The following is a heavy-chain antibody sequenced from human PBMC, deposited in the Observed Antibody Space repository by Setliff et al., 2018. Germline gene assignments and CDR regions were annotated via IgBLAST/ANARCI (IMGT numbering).Heavy chain of an antibody. D-gene: IGHD6-6*01. CDR3: ARDLYSSSSGGFYYYYYYMDV. J-gene: IGHJ6*03. CDR2: IYSSGST. V-gene: IGHV4-61*09. Sequence: PSETLSLTCTVSGGSISSGSYYWSWIRQPAGKGLEWIGHIYSSGSTNYNPSLKSRVTISVDRSKNQLSLKLSSVIAADTAVYYCARDLYSSSSGGFYYYYYYMDVWGKGTTVTVSS. CDR1: GGSISSGSYY.